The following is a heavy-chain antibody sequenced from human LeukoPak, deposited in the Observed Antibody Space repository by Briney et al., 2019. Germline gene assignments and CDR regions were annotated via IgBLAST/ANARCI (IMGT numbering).Heavy chain of an antibody. CDR3: ARVGQQQLGDSFDY. CDR1: GYSITNGYY. V-gene: IGHV4-38-2*01. CDR2: LYHSDSI. Sequence: KPSETLSLTCDVSGYSITNGYYWVWLRQPPGKGLEWIGSLYHSDSIYYNPSLKSRVTMSVDTSKNQFSLKLSSVTAADTAVYYCARVGQQQLGDSFDYWGQGTLVTVSS. D-gene: IGHD6-13*01. J-gene: IGHJ4*02.